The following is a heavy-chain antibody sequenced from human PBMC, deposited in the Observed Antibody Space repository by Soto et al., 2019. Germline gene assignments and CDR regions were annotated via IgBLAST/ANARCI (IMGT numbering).Heavy chain of an antibody. D-gene: IGHD1-26*01. CDR3: AQLLGGSYAFEI. Sequence: GGSLRLSCAASGFTFRNYPMNWVRQAPDKGLEWVAVISYDGSNRDYEDSVRGRFTISRDNSKNTLYLQMNSLRPEDTAVYYCAQLLGGSYAFEIWGQGTMVTVSS. V-gene: IGHV3-30-3*01. J-gene: IGHJ3*02. CDR2: ISYDGSNR. CDR1: GFTFRNYP.